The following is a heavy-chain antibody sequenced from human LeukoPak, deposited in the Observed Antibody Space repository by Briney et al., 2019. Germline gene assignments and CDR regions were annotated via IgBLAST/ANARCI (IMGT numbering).Heavy chain of an antibody. D-gene: IGHD3-16*01. J-gene: IGHJ6*03. V-gene: IGHV4-34*01. CDR1: GGSFSGCY. CDR3: AREGGLGYYYYMDV. Sequence: SETLSLTCAVYGGSFSGCYWSWIRQPPGKGREWIGEINHSGSTNYNPSLKSRVTISVDTSKNQFSLKLSSVTAADTAVYYCAREGGLGYYYYMDVWGKGTTVTVSS. CDR2: INHSGST.